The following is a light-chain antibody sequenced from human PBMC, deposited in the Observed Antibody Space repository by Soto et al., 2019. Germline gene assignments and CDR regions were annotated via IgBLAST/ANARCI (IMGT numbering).Light chain of an antibody. CDR3: QQANSFPFT. V-gene: IGKV1-12*01. CDR1: QNVINW. J-gene: IGKJ3*01. CDR2: AAS. Sequence: DIQMTQSPSTLSASLGDRVTITCRASQNVINWLAWYQQKPGEAPKLLIYAASILQSGVPSRFSGSGSGTDFTLTITRLQPEDFATYYCQQANSFPFTFGPGTKV.